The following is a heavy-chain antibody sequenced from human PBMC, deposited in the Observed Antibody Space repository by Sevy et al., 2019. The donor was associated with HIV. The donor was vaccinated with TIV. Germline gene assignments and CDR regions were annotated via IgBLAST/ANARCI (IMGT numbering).Heavy chain of an antibody. J-gene: IGHJ3*01. Sequence: GESLKISCTASGFTFNTHAMTWVHQAPGKGLEWVSVISGPGLSTYYADSVKGRFTISRDNSKNTLYLQMNSLRVDDTATYYCAKALNPALESMIEVILRTLKGFDVWGQGTMVTVSS. CDR1: GFTFNTHA. D-gene: IGHD3-22*01. CDR2: ISGPGLST. V-gene: IGHV3-23*01. CDR3: AKALNPALESMIEVILRTLKGFDV.